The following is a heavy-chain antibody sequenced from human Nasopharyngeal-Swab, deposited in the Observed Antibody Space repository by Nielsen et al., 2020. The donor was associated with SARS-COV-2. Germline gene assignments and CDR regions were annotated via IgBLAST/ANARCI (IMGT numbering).Heavy chain of an antibody. J-gene: IGHJ4*02. CDR1: GFTFSSYW. CDR2: IKQDGSEK. Sequence: GESLKISCAASGFTFSSYWMSWVRQAPGTGLEWVANIKQDGSEKYYVDSVKGRFTISRDNAKNSLYLQMNSLRAEDTAVYYCARRNLYYDFWSGYYYYFAYWGQGTLVTVSS. V-gene: IGHV3-7*01. D-gene: IGHD3-3*01. CDR3: ARRNLYYDFWSGYYYYFAY.